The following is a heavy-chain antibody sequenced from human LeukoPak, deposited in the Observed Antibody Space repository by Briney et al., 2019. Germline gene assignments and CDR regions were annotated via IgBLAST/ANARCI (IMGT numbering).Heavy chain of an antibody. Sequence: GGSLRLSCAASGFTFSSYSMNWVRQAPGKGLEWVSSISSSSSYIYYADSVKGRFTISRDNAKNSLYLQMNSLRAEDTAVYYCAKNGRSGVDAVDMWGQGTMVTVSS. CDR1: GFTFSSYS. CDR3: AKNGRSGVDAVDM. V-gene: IGHV3-21*04. J-gene: IGHJ3*02. D-gene: IGHD3-10*01. CDR2: ISSSSSYI.